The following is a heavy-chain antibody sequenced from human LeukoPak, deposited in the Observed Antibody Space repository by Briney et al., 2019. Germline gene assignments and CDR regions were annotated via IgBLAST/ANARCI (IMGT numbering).Heavy chain of an antibody. D-gene: IGHD4-23*01. V-gene: IGHV3-30*02. CDR1: GFTFSSYG. Sequence: GGSLRLSCAASGFTFSSYGMHWVRQAPGKGLVWVAFVGYDGSDEYYADSVKGRFTISRDNAKNSLYLQMNSLRAEDTALYYCAKDWGYGGNWLGNWFDPWGQGTLVTVSS. J-gene: IGHJ5*02. CDR2: VGYDGSDE. CDR3: AKDWGYGGNWLGNWFDP.